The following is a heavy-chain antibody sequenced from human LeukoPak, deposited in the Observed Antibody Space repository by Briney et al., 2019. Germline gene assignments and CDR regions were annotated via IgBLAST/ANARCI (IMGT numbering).Heavy chain of an antibody. CDR1: GFTFTDYA. J-gene: IGHJ4*02. Sequence: PGGSLRLSCTASGFTFTDYAMSWVRQAPGKGLEWVSGINGTGANTYYADSVKGRFTVSRDNSKNTLYLQMNSLRAEDTAVYYCAKDAGSGSPDYFDYWGQGTLVTVSS. D-gene: IGHD3-10*01. V-gene: IGHV3-23*01. CDR3: AKDAGSGSPDYFDY. CDR2: INGTGANT.